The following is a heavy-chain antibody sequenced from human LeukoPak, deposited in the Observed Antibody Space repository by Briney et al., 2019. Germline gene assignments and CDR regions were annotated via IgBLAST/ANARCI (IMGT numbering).Heavy chain of an antibody. J-gene: IGHJ4*02. CDR1: GGSISSSSYY. Sequence: SETLSLTCTVSGGSISSSSYYWGWIRQPPGKGLEWIGSIYYSGSTYYNPSLKSRVTISVDTSKNQFSLKLSSVTAADTAVYYCARGTKFGELWGQGTLVTVSS. D-gene: IGHD3-10*01. CDR2: IYYSGST. V-gene: IGHV4-39*07. CDR3: ARGTKFGEL.